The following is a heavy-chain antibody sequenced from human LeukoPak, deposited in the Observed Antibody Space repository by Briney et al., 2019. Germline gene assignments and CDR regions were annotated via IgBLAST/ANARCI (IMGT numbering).Heavy chain of an antibody. D-gene: IGHD3/OR15-3a*01. J-gene: IGHJ4*02. CDR2: IYSGGST. CDR3: ATDVGTVFFDN. Sequence: GESLKISCAASGFTVSSNYMSWVRQAPGKGLEWVSVIYSGGSTYYADSVKGRFTISRDNSKNTMYLQMNSLRVEDTAIYYCATDVGTVFFDNWGQGTVVTVSS. CDR1: GFTVSSNY. V-gene: IGHV3-53*01.